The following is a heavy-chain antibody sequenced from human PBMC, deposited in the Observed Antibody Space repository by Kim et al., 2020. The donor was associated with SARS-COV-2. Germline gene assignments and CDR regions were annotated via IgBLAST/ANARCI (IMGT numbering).Heavy chain of an antibody. V-gene: IGHV4-59*01. CDR1: GGSISSYY. J-gene: IGHJ4*02. Sequence: SETLSLTCTVSGGSISSYYWSWIRQPPGKGLEWIGYIYYSGSTNYNPSLKSRVTISVDTSKNQFSLKLSSVTAADTAVYYCARGEISWTTGTTEGFDYWGQGTLVTVSS. CDR2: IYYSGST. D-gene: IGHD1-1*01. CDR3: ARGEISWTTGTTEGFDY.